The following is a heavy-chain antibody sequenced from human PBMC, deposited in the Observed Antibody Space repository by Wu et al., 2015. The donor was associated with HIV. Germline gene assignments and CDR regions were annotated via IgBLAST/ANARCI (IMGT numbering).Heavy chain of an antibody. Sequence: QVQLVQSGAEVKKPGASVKVSCKASGYIFKSNDINWVRQATGQGLEWMGWMNPNSGNTGYAQKFQGRVTMTRSTSISTAYMELRSLRSDDTAVYYCVRDQQWPTEYYHYYGMDVWGQGTTVTVSS. D-gene: IGHD6-19*01. V-gene: IGHV1-8*01. CDR2: MNPNSGNT. CDR3: VRDQQWPTEYYHYYGMDV. J-gene: IGHJ6*02. CDR1: GYIFKSND.